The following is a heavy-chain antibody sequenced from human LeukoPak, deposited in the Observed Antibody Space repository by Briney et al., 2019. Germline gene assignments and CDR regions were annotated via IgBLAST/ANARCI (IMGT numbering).Heavy chain of an antibody. CDR2: INPNSGGT. J-gene: IGHJ5*02. V-gene: IGHV1-2*02. Sequence: ASVKVSCKASGYTFTGYYMHWVRQAPGQGLEWMGWINPNSGGTNYAQKFQGGVTMTRDTSISTAYMELSRLRSDDTAVYYCARGSRPKRIAANWFDPWGQGTLVTVSS. D-gene: IGHD6-6*01. CDR3: ARGSRPKRIAANWFDP. CDR1: GYTFTGYY.